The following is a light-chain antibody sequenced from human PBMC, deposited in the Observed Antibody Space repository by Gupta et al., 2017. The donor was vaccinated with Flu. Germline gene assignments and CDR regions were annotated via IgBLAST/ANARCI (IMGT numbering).Light chain of an antibody. J-gene: IGKJ1*01. V-gene: IGKV4-1*01. CDR3: QQYYTTPWT. Sequence: NCKSSQSVLYSSNNKNYLAWYQQKPGQPPKLLIYWASTRESGVPDRFSGSGSGTDFTLTISSLQAEDVAVYYCQQYYTTPWTFGQGTKVEIK. CDR1: QSVLYSSNNKNY. CDR2: WAS.